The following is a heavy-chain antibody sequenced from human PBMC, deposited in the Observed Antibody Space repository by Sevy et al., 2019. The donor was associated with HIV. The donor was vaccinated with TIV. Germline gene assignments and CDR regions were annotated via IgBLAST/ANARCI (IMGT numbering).Heavy chain of an antibody. V-gene: IGHV1-18*04. CDR2: ISTYNGNT. Sequence: ASVKVSCKASGYTFTSYGISWVRQAPGQGLEWMGWISTYNGNTKYAQKLQGRGTMTTDTSTSTAYMELRSLRSDDTAVYYCARDLGGDYYDSSAYHLDYWGQGTLVTVSS. D-gene: IGHD3-22*01. CDR3: ARDLGGDYYDSSAYHLDY. J-gene: IGHJ4*02. CDR1: GYTFTSYG.